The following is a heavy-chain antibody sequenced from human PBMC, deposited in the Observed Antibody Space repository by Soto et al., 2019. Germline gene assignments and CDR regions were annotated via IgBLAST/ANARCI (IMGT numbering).Heavy chain of an antibody. J-gene: IGHJ4*02. Sequence: QVQLVESGGGVVQPGRSLRLSCAASGFTFSSYGMHWVRQAPGKGLEWGAVISYDGSNKYYADSVRGRFTISRDNSKNTLYLQMNTLKAEDSAVYYWAKGGATDYWGQGTLVTVSS. CDR2: ISYDGSNK. CDR3: AKGGATDY. D-gene: IGHD3-16*01. V-gene: IGHV3-30*18. CDR1: GFTFSSYG.